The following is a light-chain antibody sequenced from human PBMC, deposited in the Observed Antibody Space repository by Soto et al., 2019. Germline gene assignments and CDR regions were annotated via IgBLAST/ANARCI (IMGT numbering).Light chain of an antibody. CDR3: QQLNSYPRSP. CDR1: QGFNSY. J-gene: IGKJ4*01. Sequence: IQLTQSPSSLSASVGDRVTITCRASQGFNSYLAWYQQKPGKAPKLLIYAASTLQSGVPSRFSASRSGTEFTLTISSLHPEDFATYYCQQLNSYPRSPFGGGTKVDIX. CDR2: AAS. V-gene: IGKV1-9*01.